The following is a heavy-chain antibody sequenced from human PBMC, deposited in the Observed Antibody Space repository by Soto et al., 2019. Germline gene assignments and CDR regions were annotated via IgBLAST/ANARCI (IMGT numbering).Heavy chain of an antibody. V-gene: IGHV4-59*08. Sequence: SETLSLTCTVSGGSISSYYWSWIRQPPGKGLEWIGYIYYSGSTNYNPSLKSRVTISVDTSKNQFSLKLSSVTAADTAVCYCARRPGSSTFDYWGQGTLVTVSS. CDR1: GGSISSYY. J-gene: IGHJ4*02. CDR2: IYYSGST. CDR3: ARRPGSSTFDY. D-gene: IGHD6-13*01.